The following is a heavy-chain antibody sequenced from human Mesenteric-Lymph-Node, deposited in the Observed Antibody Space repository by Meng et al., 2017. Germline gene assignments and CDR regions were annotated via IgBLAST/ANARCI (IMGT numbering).Heavy chain of an antibody. V-gene: IGHV1-18*01. D-gene: IGHD1-26*01. CDR2: ITTYNGNT. CDR3: ARRHATVGASTEFDF. J-gene: IGHJ4*02. Sequence: ASVKVSCKVSGYTFTSYGISWVRQAPGQGLEWMGWITTYNGNTNYAQKFQGRVTMTTDTSTSTAYMEVRSLRSDDTAVYYCARRHATVGASTEFDFWGQGTPVTVSS. CDR1: GYTFTSYG.